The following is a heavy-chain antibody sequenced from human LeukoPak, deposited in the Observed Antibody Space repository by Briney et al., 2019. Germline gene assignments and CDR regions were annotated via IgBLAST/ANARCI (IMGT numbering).Heavy chain of an antibody. CDR3: ARGRYFDWLLPFDY. Sequence: PSETLSLTCAVYGGSFSGYYWSWIRQPPGKGLEWIGEINHSGSTNYKPSLKSRVTISVDTSKNQFSLKLSSVTAADTAVYYCARGRYFDWLLPFDYWGQGTLVTVSS. J-gene: IGHJ4*02. V-gene: IGHV4-34*01. CDR2: INHSGST. CDR1: GGSFSGYY. D-gene: IGHD3-9*01.